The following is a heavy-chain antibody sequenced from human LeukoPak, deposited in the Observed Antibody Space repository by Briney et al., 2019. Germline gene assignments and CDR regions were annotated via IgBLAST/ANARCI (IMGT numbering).Heavy chain of an antibody. CDR1: GFTLSSYW. Sequence: QAGGSLRLSCAASGFTLSSYWMSCVRQPPGKGLEWVANIKQDGSDKYYVDSVKGRFTISRDNAKNSLYLQMNSLRADDTAVYYCARDHHQRLWDYHYTYMDVWGKGTTVTTSS. CDR3: ARDHHQRLWDYHYTYMDV. J-gene: IGHJ6*03. V-gene: IGHV3-7*01. D-gene: IGHD3-10*01. CDR2: IKQDGSDK.